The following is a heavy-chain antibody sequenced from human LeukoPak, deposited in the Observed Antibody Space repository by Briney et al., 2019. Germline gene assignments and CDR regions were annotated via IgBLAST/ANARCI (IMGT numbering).Heavy chain of an antibody. CDR1: GGSISRGSYY. Sequence: SETLSLTCSLSGGSISRGSYYWSWIRQPAGKGLEWIGRVYPSGSTSYNPSFKSRVSISIDTFKNQYTLNLSSVTAADTAVYYCAKDMGPTYSNLIGDWFDPWGQGLLVTVSS. V-gene: IGHV4-61*02. CDR2: VYPSGST. D-gene: IGHD5-18*01. CDR3: AKDMGPTYSNLIGDWFDP. J-gene: IGHJ5*02.